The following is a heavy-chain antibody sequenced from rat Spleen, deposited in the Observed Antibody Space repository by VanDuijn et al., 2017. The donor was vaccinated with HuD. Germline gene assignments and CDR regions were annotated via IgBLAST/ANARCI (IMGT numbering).Heavy chain of an antibody. Sequence: EVQLVESGGGLVQPGRSLKLSCAASGFTFSNYDMAWVRQAPTKGLEWVASISTGGGNTYYRDSVKGRFTISRDNAKSTLYLQMDSLRSEDTATYYCARRIQDRYYWYFDFWGPGTMVTVSS. V-gene: IGHV5S23*01. J-gene: IGHJ1*01. CDR3: ARRIQDRYYWYFDF. CDR1: GFTFSNYD. D-gene: IGHD1-1*01. CDR2: ISTGGGNT.